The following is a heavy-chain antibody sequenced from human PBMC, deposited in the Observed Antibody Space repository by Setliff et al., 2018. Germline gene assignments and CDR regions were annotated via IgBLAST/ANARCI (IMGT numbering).Heavy chain of an antibody. CDR3: AGGAFGSRWYVRPWFDP. CDR1: GDSFSGYF. D-gene: IGHD6-13*01. V-gene: IGHV4-34*01. Sequence: ETLSLTCAVYGDSFSGYFWTWIRQPPGKGLEWIGDNYNPSLKSRLTISVDTSKNQFSLSLSSVTAADTAVYYCAGGAFGSRWYVRPWFDPWGQGTLVTVSS. J-gene: IGHJ5*02.